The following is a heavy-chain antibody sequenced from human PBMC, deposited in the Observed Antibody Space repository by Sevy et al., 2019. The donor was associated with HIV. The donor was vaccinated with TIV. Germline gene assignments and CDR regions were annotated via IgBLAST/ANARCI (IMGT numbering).Heavy chain of an antibody. Sequence: SETLSLTCTVSGGSISSYYRSWIRQPAGKGLEWIGRIYTSGSTNYNPSLESRVTMSVDTSKNQFSLNLSSVTAADTAVYYCARVTWQNWFDPWGQGTRVTVSS. CDR3: ARVTWQNWFDP. V-gene: IGHV4-4*07. CDR2: IYTSGST. J-gene: IGHJ5*02. CDR1: GGSISSYY.